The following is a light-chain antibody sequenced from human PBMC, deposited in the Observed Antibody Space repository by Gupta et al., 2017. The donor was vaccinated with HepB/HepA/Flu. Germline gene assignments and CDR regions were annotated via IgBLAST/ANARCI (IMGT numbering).Light chain of an antibody. CDR1: SSNIGTNF. J-gene: IGLJ3*02. CDR2: RSN. Sequence: PGQRVVISCSGSSSNIGTNFVYWYQHLPGAAPRPLIYRSNQRPSGVPERFSGSKSGTSASLAIGGLRSEDEADYYCVAWDDTLVGWLFGGGTRLTVL. V-gene: IGLV1-47*01. CDR3: VAWDDTLVGWL.